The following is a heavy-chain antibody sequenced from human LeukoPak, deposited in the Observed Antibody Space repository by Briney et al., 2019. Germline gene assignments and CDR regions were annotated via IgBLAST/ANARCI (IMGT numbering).Heavy chain of an antibody. CDR3: ARGVNYYDSSGYYYYYYYMDV. V-gene: IGHV1-2*02. CDR1: GYTFTSYG. J-gene: IGHJ6*03. CDR2: INPNSGGT. D-gene: IGHD3-22*01. Sequence: ASVKVSCKASGYTFTSYGISWVRQAPGQGLEWMGWINPNSGGTNYAQKFQGRVTMTRDTSISTAYMELSRLRSDDTAVYYCARGVNYYDSSGYYYYYYYMDVWGKGTTVTVSS.